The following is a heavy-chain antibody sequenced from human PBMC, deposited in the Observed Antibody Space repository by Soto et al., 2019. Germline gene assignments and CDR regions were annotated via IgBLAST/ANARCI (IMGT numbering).Heavy chain of an antibody. Sequence: SETLSLTYTVSGGSISNYYWSWIRQPPGKGLEWIGYIYYSGSTNYNPSVKSRVTISVDTSKNQFSLKLSSVTAADTAVYYCAREYSGYDRFDYWGQGTLVTVSS. CDR1: GGSISNYY. CDR2: IYYSGST. J-gene: IGHJ4*02. D-gene: IGHD5-12*01. V-gene: IGHV4-59*12. CDR3: AREYSGYDRFDY.